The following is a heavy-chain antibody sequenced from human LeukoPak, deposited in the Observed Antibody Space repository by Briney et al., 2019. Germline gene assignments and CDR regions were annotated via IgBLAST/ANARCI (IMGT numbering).Heavy chain of an antibody. CDR1: GGSISSSSYY. CDR3: ALIAGMTTVTTGVFDP. Sequence: SETLSLTCTVSGGSISSSSYYWGWIRQPPGKGLEWIGYIYYSGSTYYNPSLKSRVTISVDTSKNQFSLKLGSVTAADTAVYYCALIAGMTTVTTGVFDPWGQGTLVTVSS. J-gene: IGHJ5*02. D-gene: IGHD4-17*01. CDR2: IYYSGST. V-gene: IGHV4-30-4*08.